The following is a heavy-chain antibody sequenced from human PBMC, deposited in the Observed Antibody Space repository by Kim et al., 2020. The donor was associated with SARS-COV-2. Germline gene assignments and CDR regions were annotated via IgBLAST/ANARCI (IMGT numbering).Heavy chain of an antibody. CDR1: GFTFSSYA. CDR3: AKGTTVTTKYYYYYMDV. Sequence: GWSLRLSCAASGFTFSSYAMSWVRQAPGKGLEWVSAISGSGGSTYYADSVKGRFTISRDNSKNTLYLQMNSLRAEDTAVYYCAKGTTVTTKYYYYYMDVWGKGTTVTVSS. D-gene: IGHD4-17*01. J-gene: IGHJ6*03. CDR2: ISGSGGST. V-gene: IGHV3-23*01.